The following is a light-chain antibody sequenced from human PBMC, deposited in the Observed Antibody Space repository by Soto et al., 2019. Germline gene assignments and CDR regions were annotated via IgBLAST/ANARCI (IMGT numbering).Light chain of an antibody. CDR1: SSDVGGYNY. J-gene: IGLJ1*01. CDR2: DVS. Sequence: QSALTQPRSVSGSPGQSVTISCTGTSSDVGGYNYVSWYQQHPGKAPKLMIYDVSKRPSGVPDRFSGSKSANTASLTISGLQAEDEADYYCCSYAGSYPFVFGTGTKVTVL. V-gene: IGLV2-11*01. CDR3: CSYAGSYPFV.